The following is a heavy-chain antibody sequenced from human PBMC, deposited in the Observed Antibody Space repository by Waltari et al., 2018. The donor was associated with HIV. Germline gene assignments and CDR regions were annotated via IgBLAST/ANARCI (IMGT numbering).Heavy chain of an antibody. CDR3: AVRSPARRLNWFDP. J-gene: IGHJ5*02. CDR2: IKQDGSEK. CDR1: GFTLSRFW. D-gene: IGHD5-12*01. V-gene: IGHV3-7*01. Sequence: EVQLVESGGGLVQPGGSLRLSCAASGFTLSRFWMSWVRQAPGKGLEWVANIKQDGSEKYYVDSVKGRFTISRDNAKNSLYLQMNSLRAEDTAVYYCAVRSPARRLNWFDPWGQGTLVTVSS.